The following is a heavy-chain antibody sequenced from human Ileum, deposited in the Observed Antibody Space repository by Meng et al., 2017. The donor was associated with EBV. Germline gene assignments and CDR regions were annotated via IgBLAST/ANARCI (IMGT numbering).Heavy chain of an antibody. J-gene: IGHJ4*02. V-gene: IGHV2-5*02. D-gene: IGHD4-17*01. CDR2: IYWDDDK. Sequence: QITLKESGPTLAIPXLTLTLTCTFSGFSLSTSGVGVGWIRQPQGKALEWLALIYWDDDKRYSPSLKNRLTITKDTSKNQVVLTLTNIDPVDTATYYCAHKHRLRDFDYWGQGTLVTVSS. CDR3: AHKHRLRDFDY. CDR1: GFSLSTSGVG.